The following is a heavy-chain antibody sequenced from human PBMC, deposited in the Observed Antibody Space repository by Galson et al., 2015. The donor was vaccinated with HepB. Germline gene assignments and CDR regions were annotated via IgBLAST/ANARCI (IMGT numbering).Heavy chain of an antibody. V-gene: IGHV3-21*01. Sequence: SLRLSCAASGFTFSSYSMNWVRQAPGKGLEWVSSISSSSSYIYYADSVKGRFTISRDNAKNSLYLQMNSLRAEDTAVYYCARDATYYYDSSGYQRDYWGQGTLVTVSS. CDR3: ARDATYYYDSSGYQRDY. CDR2: ISSSSSYI. D-gene: IGHD3-22*01. J-gene: IGHJ4*02. CDR1: GFTFSSYS.